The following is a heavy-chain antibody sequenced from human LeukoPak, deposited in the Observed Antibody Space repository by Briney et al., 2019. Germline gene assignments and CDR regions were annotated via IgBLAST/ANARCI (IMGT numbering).Heavy chain of an antibody. CDR2: IYYSGST. Sequence: SETLSLTCTVSGGSISSSSYYWGWIRQPPGKGLEWIGSIYYSGSTYYNPSLKSRVYISVDTSKNQFSLKLSSVSGAGTAVYYCARLQSGHFDYWGQGTLVTVSS. J-gene: IGHJ4*02. CDR1: GGSISSSSYY. CDR3: ARLQSGHFDY. V-gene: IGHV4-39*01. D-gene: IGHD3-10*01.